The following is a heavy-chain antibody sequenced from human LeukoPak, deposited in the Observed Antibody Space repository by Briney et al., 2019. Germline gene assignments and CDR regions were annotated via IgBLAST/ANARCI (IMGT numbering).Heavy chain of an antibody. D-gene: IGHD5-18*01. Sequence: ASVKVSCKVSGYTLSKLSMHWVRQAPGKGLEWMGGFDPGAGETIYAQRFQGRLTVTEDIFTDTANMEPSSLRSEDTAVYYCATGIQLSPAASFYFDYWGQGTLVTVSP. J-gene: IGHJ4*02. CDR1: GYTLSKLS. V-gene: IGHV1-24*01. CDR3: ATGIQLSPAASFYFDY. CDR2: FDPGAGET.